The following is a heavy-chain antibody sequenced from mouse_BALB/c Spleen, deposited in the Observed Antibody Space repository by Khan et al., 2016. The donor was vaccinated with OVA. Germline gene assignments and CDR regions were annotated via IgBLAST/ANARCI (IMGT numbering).Heavy chain of an antibody. V-gene: IGHV3-2*02. CDR1: GYSITSEYA. Sequence: EVQLVETGPGLVKPSQSLSLTCTVTGYSITSEYAWNWIRQFPGNKLEWMGYINYSGNTRSNPSLKNRTSITRDTSKKQFFLQLNSVTTEDTATYYCARKDYYDYDPFPYWGQETLVTVSA. CDR3: ARKDYYDYDPFPY. J-gene: IGHJ3*01. D-gene: IGHD2-4*01. CDR2: INYSGNT.